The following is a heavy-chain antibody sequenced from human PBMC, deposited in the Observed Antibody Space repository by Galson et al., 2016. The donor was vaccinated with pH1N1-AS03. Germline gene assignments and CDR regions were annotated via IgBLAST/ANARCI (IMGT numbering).Heavy chain of an antibody. Sequence: SVKVSCKASGYTFSDYYVHWVRQAPGQELEWMGWINPSSGGTKYAQKFQGRVTMTRDTSISTAFMELSRLTSDDTAVYFCARGGGSSLDYWGQGTLVPASS. V-gene: IGHV1-2*02. D-gene: IGHD1-26*01. CDR3: ARGGGSSLDY. J-gene: IGHJ4*02. CDR1: GYTFSDYY. CDR2: INPSSGGT.